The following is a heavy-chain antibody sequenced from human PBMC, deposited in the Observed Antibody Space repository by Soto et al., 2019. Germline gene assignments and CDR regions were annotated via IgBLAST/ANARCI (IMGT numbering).Heavy chain of an antibody. CDR1: GASITSTTYF. V-gene: IGHV4-39*01. J-gene: IGHJ4*02. Sequence: PSETLSLTCTLSGASITSTTYFWAWIRKPPGKGLEWVGSIYYIGKTHYNPSLKSRVTISVDRSKNQFSLQMSSVTAADTAVYYCAKTLPRTGRFDYPGQGILVNSPQ. CDR2: IYYIGKT. D-gene: IGHD1-26*01. CDR3: AKTLPRTGRFDY.